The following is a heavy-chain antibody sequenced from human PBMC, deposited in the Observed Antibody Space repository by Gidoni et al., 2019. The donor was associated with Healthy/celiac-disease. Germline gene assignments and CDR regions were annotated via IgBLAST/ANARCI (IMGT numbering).Heavy chain of an antibody. J-gene: IGHJ4*02. CDR1: GFTFSSYA. D-gene: IGHD6-6*01. CDR2: ISGSGVST. Sequence: EVQLLESGGGLVQPGGSLRLSCAASGFTFSSYAMSWVRQAPGKGLEWVSAISGSGVSTYYADSVKGRFTISRDNSKNTLYLQMNSLRAEDTAVYYCAWAEYSSSRPEDWGQGTLVTVSS. CDR3: AWAEYSSSRPED. V-gene: IGHV3-23*01.